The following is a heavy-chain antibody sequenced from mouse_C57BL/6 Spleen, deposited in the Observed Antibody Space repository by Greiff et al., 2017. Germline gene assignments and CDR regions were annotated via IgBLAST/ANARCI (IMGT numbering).Heavy chain of an antibody. Sequence: EVQRVESGGGLVKPGGSLKLSCAASGFTFSSYAMSWVRQTPEKRLEWVATISDGGSYTYYPDNVKGRFTISRDNAKNNLYLQMSHLKSEDTAMYYCARAPYGNSAWFAYWGQGTLVTVSA. CDR3: ARAPYGNSAWFAY. J-gene: IGHJ3*01. CDR1: GFTFSSYA. D-gene: IGHD2-1*01. V-gene: IGHV5-4*01. CDR2: ISDGGSYT.